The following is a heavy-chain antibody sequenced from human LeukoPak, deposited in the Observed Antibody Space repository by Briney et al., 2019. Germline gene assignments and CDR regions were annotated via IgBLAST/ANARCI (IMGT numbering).Heavy chain of an antibody. CDR3: ARGRGDTAMVNWFDP. CDR1: GYTFTNYY. D-gene: IGHD5-18*01. Sequence: ASVKVSCKASGYTFTNYYMHWVRQAPGQGLEWMGIINPSGGSTNYAQYAQKFQGRVTITSDTSTSTVYMELSSLRSEDTAVYYCARGRGDTAMVNWFDPWGQGTLVTVSS. V-gene: IGHV1-46*01. J-gene: IGHJ5*02. CDR2: INPSGGST.